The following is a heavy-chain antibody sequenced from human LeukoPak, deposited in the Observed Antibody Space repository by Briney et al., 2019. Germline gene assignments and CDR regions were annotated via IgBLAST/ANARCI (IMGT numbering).Heavy chain of an antibody. D-gene: IGHD3-22*01. J-gene: IGHJ4*02. CDR3: ARDGGYYYDVYYFDY. V-gene: IGHV3-21*01. CDR1: GFTFSSCS. CDR2: ISRSGTYI. Sequence: GGSLRLSCAASGFTFSSCSMNWVRQAPGKGLEWVSSISRSGTYISYADSVKGRFTISRDNAKNSLYLQMNSLRAEGTGVYYCARDGGYYYDVYYFDYWGQGTLVTVSS.